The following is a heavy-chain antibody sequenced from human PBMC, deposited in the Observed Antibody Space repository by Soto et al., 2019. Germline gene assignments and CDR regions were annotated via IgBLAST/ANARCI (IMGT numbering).Heavy chain of an antibody. CDR1: GFTFSSYA. CDR2: ISGSGDMT. V-gene: IGHV3-23*01. D-gene: IGHD1-26*01. CDR3: AKAGVGAHYSYYGMDV. Sequence: PGGSLRLSCAASGFTFSSYAMSWVRQAPGKGLKWVSAISGSGDMTYYADSVKGRFTISRDNSKNTLYLQMNSLRAEDTAVYYCAKAGVGAHYSYYGMDVWGQGTTVTVSS. J-gene: IGHJ6*02.